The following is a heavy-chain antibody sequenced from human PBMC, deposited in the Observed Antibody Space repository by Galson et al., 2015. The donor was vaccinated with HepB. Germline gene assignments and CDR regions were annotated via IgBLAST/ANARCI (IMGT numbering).Heavy chain of an antibody. D-gene: IGHD4-17*01. CDR1: GFTFSSYS. CDR2: ISSSSSTI. Sequence: SLRLSCAASGFTFSSYSMNWVRQAPGKGLEWVSYISSSSSTIYYADSVKGRFTISRDNAKNSLYLQMNSLRAEDTAVYYCARDLYPFPDDDYGDYVPLGLVYWGQGTLVTVSS. V-gene: IGHV3-48*01. CDR3: ARDLYPFPDDDYGDYVPLGLVY. J-gene: IGHJ4*02.